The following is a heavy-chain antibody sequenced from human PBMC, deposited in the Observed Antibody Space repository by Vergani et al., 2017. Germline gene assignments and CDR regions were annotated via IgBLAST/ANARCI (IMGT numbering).Heavy chain of an antibody. CDR2: IYHSGRT. D-gene: IGHD2-21*01. Sequence: QVRLKESDPGPVKPSETLSLTCAVSGYSVSSGYYWGWIRQPPGKGLEWIGNIYHSGRTEYNQSLRSRVNISIDTSNNQFSLSLTSVTAADTAVYYCARRHPRIVVVSDLTEGTVDVWCLGMLVTVSS. J-gene: IGHJ3*01. V-gene: IGHV4-38-2*01. CDR3: ARRHPRIVVVSDLTEGTVDV. CDR1: GYSVSSGYY.